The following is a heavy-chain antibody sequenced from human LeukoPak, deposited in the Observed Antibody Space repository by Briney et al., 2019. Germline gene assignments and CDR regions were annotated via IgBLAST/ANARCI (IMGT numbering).Heavy chain of an antibody. V-gene: IGHV3-66*01. CDR3: AKDEGQTYYYDSSGYPGGPFDY. CDR1: GFTVSSNY. D-gene: IGHD3-22*01. J-gene: IGHJ4*02. Sequence: GGSLRLSCAASGFTVSSNYMSWVRQAPGKGLEWVSIIYSGGSTYYADSVKGRFTISRDNSKNTLYLQMNSLRAEDTAVYYCAKDEGQTYYYDSSGYPGGPFDYWGQGTLVTVSS. CDR2: IYSGGST.